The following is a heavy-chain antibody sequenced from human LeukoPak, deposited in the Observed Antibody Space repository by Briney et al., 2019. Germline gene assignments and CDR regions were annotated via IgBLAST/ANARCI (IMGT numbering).Heavy chain of an antibody. Sequence: GGSLRLSCLASGFTFSNYWMHWVRQAPGKGLEWVSLISGDGANTYYPDSVKGRFTISRDNSKNTLYLQMNSLRAEDTALYYCAPDLRGSASSLDDWGQGTLVTVSS. CDR2: ISGDGANT. CDR3: APDLRGSASSLDD. D-gene: IGHD6-25*01. J-gene: IGHJ4*02. V-gene: IGHV3-23*01. CDR1: GFTFSNYW.